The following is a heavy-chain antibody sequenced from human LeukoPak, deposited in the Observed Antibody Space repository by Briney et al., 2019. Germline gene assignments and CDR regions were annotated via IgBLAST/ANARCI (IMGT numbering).Heavy chain of an antibody. CDR2: ISYDGSNK. Sequence: GGSLRLSCAASGFTFSSYAMHWVRQAPGKGLEWVAVISYDGSNKYYADSVKGRFTISRDNSKNTLYLQMNRLRAEGTAMYYCARDPTYYDILTGSSYYFDYWGQGTLVTVSS. V-gene: IGHV3-30*04. CDR3: ARDPTYYDILTGSSYYFDY. D-gene: IGHD3-9*01. J-gene: IGHJ4*02. CDR1: GFTFSSYA.